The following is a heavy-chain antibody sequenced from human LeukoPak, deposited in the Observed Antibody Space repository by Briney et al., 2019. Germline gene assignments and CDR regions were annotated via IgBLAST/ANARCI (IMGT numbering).Heavy chain of an antibody. D-gene: IGHD3-22*01. Sequence: GGSLRLSCAASGFTFSSYWMSWVRQAPGKGLEWVANIKEGGSEKSYVDFVKGRFTISRDNAKISLYLQMNSLRVEDTAMYYCARGRFSYDSSGYSSFYYWGQGTLVTVSS. CDR3: ARGRFSYDSSGYSSFYY. CDR1: GFTFSSYW. V-gene: IGHV3-7*01. CDR2: IKEGGSEK. J-gene: IGHJ4*02.